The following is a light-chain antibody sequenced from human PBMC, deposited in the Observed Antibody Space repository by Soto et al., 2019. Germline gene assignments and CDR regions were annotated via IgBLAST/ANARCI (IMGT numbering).Light chain of an antibody. CDR2: DVS. CDR3: CSYAGSYTWV. Sequence: QSVLTQPRSVSGSPGQSVTISCTGTSSDVGGYNYVSWYRQHPGKAPKLMIYDVSKRPSGVPDRFSGSKSGNTASLTISGLQAEDEADYYCCSYAGSYTWVFVTRTKLTVL. V-gene: IGLV2-11*01. CDR1: SSDVGGYNY. J-gene: IGLJ1*01.